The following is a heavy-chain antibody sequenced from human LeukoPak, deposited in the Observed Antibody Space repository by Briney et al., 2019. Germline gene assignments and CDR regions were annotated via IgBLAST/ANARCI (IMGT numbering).Heavy chain of an antibody. D-gene: IGHD6-19*01. CDR1: GGSISSYY. J-gene: IGHJ4*02. V-gene: IGHV4-59*01. CDR2: IYYSGST. CDR3: ARLGSSGSPPTY. Sequence: SETLSLTCTVSGGSISSYYWSWIRQPPGKGLEWIGYIYYSGSTSYNPSLKSRVTISVDTSKNQFSLKVSSPTAADTTVYYCARLGSSGSPPTYWGQGTLVTVSS.